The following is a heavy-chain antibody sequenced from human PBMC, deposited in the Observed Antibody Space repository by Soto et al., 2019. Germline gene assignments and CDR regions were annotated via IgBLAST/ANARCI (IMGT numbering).Heavy chain of an antibody. J-gene: IGHJ5*02. D-gene: IGHD2-15*01. CDR2: INHSGST. V-gene: IGHV4-34*01. CDR1: GGSFSGYY. Sequence: SETLSLTCAVYGGSFSGYYWSWIRQPPGKGLEWIGEINHSGSTNYNPCLKSRVTISVDTSKNQFSLKLSSVPAADTAVYYCARVSIVVVVADAWFDPWGQGTLVTVSS. CDR3: ARVSIVVVVADAWFDP.